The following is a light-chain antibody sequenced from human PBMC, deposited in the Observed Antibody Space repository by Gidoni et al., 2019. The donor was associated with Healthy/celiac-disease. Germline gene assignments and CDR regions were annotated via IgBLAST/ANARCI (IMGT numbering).Light chain of an antibody. Sequence: AIRMTQSPSSLPASTGDRVTITCRASQGISSYLAWYQQKPGKAPKLLIYAASTLQSGVPSRFSGSGSGTDFTLTISCLQSEDFATYYCQQYYSYPRTFGQXTKVEIK. CDR3: QQYYSYPRT. J-gene: IGKJ1*01. V-gene: IGKV1-8*01. CDR2: AAS. CDR1: QGISSY.